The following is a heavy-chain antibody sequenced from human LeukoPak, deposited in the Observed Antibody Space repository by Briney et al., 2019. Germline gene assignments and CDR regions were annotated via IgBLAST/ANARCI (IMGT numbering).Heavy chain of an antibody. V-gene: IGHV1-2*04. J-gene: IGHJ3*02. CDR3: ARDAEQQLVRNAFDI. CDR1: GYTFTGYY. CDR2: INPNSGGT. D-gene: IGHD6-13*01. Sequence: ASVKVSCKASGYTFTGYYIHWVRQAPGQGLEWMGWINPNSGGTNYAQKFQDWVTMTRDTSISTAYMELSRLRSDDTAVYYCARDAEQQLVRNAFDIWGQGTMVTVSS.